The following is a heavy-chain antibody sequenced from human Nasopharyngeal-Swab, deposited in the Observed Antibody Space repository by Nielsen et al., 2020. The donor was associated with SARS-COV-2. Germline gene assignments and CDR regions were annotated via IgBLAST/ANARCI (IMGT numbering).Heavy chain of an antibody. Sequence: GGSLRLSCAASGFTFSTYWMSWVSPATGTGLEWVANIKQDGSEKYYVDSVKGRFTISRDNAKNSLYLQMNSLRAEDTAVYYCAGNRNNWNVDYHYYGMDVWGQGTTVTVSS. CDR1: GFTFSTYW. V-gene: IGHV3-7*01. CDR2: IKQDGSEK. D-gene: IGHD1-20*01. CDR3: AGNRNNWNVDYHYYGMDV. J-gene: IGHJ6*02.